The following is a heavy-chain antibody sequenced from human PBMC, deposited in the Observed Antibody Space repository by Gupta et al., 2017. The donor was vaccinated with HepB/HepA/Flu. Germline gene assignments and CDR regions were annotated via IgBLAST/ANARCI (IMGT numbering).Heavy chain of an antibody. Sequence: QVQLQESGPGLVKSSETLSLTCTVSGVSIISSNYYWGWIRQPPGKGLEYIGSIFYTGSTYYNPSLKSRVTISIDKAKNQFSLKLSSVTAADTAVYFCATPLYFYWYMDVWGKGTTVTVSS. V-gene: IGHV4-39*01. CDR2: IFYTGST. J-gene: IGHJ6*03. CDR3: ATPLYFYWYMDV. CDR1: GVSIISSNYY.